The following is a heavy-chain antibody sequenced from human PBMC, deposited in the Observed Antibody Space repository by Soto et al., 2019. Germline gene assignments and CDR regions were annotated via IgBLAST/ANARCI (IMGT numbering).Heavy chain of an antibody. CDR1: GYTFTNYG. D-gene: IGHD6-19*01. V-gene: IGHV1-18*01. J-gene: IGHJ3*02. Sequence: ASVKVSCKASGYTFTNYGISWVRQAPGQGLEWMGWISAYNGNTNYAQKLQGRVTMTTDTSTSTAYMELRSLRSDDTAVYYCARDRIAVAEHDAFDIWGQGTMVTVSS. CDR3: ARDRIAVAEHDAFDI. CDR2: ISAYNGNT.